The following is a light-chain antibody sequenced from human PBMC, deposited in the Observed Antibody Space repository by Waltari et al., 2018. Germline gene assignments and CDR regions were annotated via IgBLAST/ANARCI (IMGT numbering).Light chain of an antibody. J-gene: IGLJ2*01. Sequence: QSALTHPASVSGSPGQSITISCTGSSSDVRCEYSVSWYQEHPGQAPKVIIYDVNNRPSGVSDRFSGSKSGNTASLTISGLQAEDEANYYCSSQSGNNVVIFGGGTKLTVL. V-gene: IGLV2-14*03. CDR3: SSQSGNNVVI. CDR1: SSDVRCEYS. CDR2: DVN.